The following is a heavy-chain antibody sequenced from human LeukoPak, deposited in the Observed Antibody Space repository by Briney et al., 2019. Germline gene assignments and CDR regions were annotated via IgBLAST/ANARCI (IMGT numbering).Heavy chain of an antibody. CDR1: GFTFKEYG. Sequence: PGASLRLSCAASGFTFKEYGMSWVRQAPGKGLEWVSTINDNARNTHYADSVQGRFTISRDNSKNTLLLQMNSLRVDDTALYYCTKGDGGWYPIDYWGQGTLVIVSS. V-gene: IGHV3-23*01. J-gene: IGHJ4*02. CDR2: INDNARNT. CDR3: TKGDGGWYPIDY. D-gene: IGHD6-19*01.